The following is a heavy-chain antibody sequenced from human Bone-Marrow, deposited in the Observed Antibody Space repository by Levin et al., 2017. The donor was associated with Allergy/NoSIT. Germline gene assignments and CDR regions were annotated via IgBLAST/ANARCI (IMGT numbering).Heavy chain of an antibody. V-gene: IGHV4-31*03. CDR2: ISYTGST. Sequence: SETLSLTCTVSGDSFSNAAYYWSWIRQHPGKGLEWIGHISYTGSTYYNWSLKSRVTISVDTSKNQFSLKLSSVTAADTAVYSCARLEGYSGGWALGYWGQGTLVTVSS. CDR3: ARLEGYSGGWALGY. D-gene: IGHD6-19*01. CDR1: GDSFSNAAYY. J-gene: IGHJ4*02.